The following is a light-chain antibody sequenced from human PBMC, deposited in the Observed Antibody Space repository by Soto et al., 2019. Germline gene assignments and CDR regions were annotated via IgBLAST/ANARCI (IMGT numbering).Light chain of an antibody. J-gene: IGLJ1*01. CDR3: QSYDSSLSGYV. CDR2: GNN. CDR1: SSNIGAGYD. V-gene: IGLV1-40*01. Sequence: QLVLTQPPSVSGAPGQRVTISCTGSSSNIGAGYDVHWYQHLPGTAPKLLIYGNNNRPSGVPDRFSGSKSGTSASLAITGLQAEDEADYYCQSYDSSLSGYVFGTGTKVTVL.